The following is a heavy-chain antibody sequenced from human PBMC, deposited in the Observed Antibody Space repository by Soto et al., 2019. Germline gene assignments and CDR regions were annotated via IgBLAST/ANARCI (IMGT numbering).Heavy chain of an antibody. CDR1: GFTFSSYA. CDR2: ISYDGSNK. J-gene: IGHJ5*02. V-gene: IGHV3-30-3*01. Sequence: QVQLVESGGGVVQPGRSLRLSCAASGFTFSSYAMHWVRQAPGKGLEWVAVISYDGSNKYYADSVKGRFTISRDNSKNTLYLQMSSLGGEDTAVYYWAGRIGFWSSCFGGFDPWGQGTLVTVSS. CDR3: AGRIGFWSSCFGGFDP. D-gene: IGHD2-2*01.